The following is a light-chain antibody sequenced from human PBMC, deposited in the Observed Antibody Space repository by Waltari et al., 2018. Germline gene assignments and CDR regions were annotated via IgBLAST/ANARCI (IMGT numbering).Light chain of an antibody. V-gene: IGLV2-23*02. CDR1: SSDVGRYHL. CDR2: EVS. Sequence: QSALTQPASVSGSPGQSITVSCTGTSSDVGRYHLVSWYQHHPPKAPKLMIYEVSNRPSGVSNRFSVSKSGNTASLTSSGLQPEDEADYYCCSYAGANTYVFGSGTKVTVL. J-gene: IGLJ1*01. CDR3: CSYAGANTYV.